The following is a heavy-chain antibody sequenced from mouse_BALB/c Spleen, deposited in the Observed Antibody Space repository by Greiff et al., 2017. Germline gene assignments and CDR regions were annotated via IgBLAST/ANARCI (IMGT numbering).Heavy chain of an antibody. J-gene: IGHJ3*01. D-gene: IGHD2-4*01. Sequence: EVKLQESGGGLVQPGGSRKLSCAASGFTFSSFGMHWVRQAPEKGLEWVAYISSGSSTIYYADTVKGRFTISRDNPKNTLFLQMTSLRSEDTAMYYCARSTYYDYEAWFAYWGQGTLVTVSA. CDR1: GFTFSSFG. V-gene: IGHV5-17*02. CDR2: ISSGSSTI. CDR3: ARSTYYDYEAWFAY.